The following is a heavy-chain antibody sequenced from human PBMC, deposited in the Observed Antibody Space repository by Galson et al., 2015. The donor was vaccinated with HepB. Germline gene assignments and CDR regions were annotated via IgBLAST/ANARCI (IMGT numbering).Heavy chain of an antibody. V-gene: IGHV4-30-4*01. Sequence: LSLTCSVSDDSIRTGDYYWSWIRQPPGKGLEWIAYIYNDGNAFYNASLKSRVAISIDTSKNQFSLYLSSLSAADTAIYYCARGGLRRGYDASYWGQGTLLTVSS. CDR1: DDSIRTGDYY. CDR3: ARGGLRRGYDASY. CDR2: IYNDGNA. J-gene: IGHJ4*02. D-gene: IGHD5-12*01.